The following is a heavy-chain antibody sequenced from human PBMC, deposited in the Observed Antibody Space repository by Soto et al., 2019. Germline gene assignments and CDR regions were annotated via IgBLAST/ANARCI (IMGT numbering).Heavy chain of an antibody. Sequence: SQTLSLTCAISGDSVSSNSAAWNWIRQSPSRGLEWLGRTYYRSKWYNDYAVSVKSRITINPDTSKSQFSLQLNSVTPVDTAVYYCARESSSWYGHLLDYWGQGTLVTVSS. J-gene: IGHJ4*02. CDR2: TYYRSKWYN. CDR3: ARESSSWYGHLLDY. CDR1: GDSVSSNSAA. V-gene: IGHV6-1*01. D-gene: IGHD6-13*01.